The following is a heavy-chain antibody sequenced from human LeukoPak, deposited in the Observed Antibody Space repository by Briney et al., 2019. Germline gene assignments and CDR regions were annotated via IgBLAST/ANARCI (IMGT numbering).Heavy chain of an antibody. CDR2: IWYDGSNK. J-gene: IGHJ5*02. CDR3: AKSDTASPRLKDWFDP. D-gene: IGHD5-18*01. V-gene: IGHV3-33*06. Sequence: GGSLRLSCAASGFTFSSYGMHWVRQAPGKGLEWVAVIWYDGSNKYYADSVKGRFTISRDNSKNTLYLQMNSLRAEDTAVYYCAKSDTASPRLKDWFDPWGQGTLVTVSS. CDR1: GFTFSSYG.